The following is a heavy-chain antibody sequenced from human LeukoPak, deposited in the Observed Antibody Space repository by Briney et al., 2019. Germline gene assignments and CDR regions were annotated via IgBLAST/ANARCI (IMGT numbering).Heavy chain of an antibody. CDR2: INHSGVT. V-gene: IGHV4-34*01. J-gene: IGHJ4*02. CDR1: GGSFSGYY. D-gene: IGHD3-22*01. Sequence: PSETLSLTCAVYGGSFSGYYWSWTRQPPGKGLEWIGEINHSGVTIYNPSLKSRVTISVDTSKNQFSLRLSSVTAADTAVYYCAREKTYYDSSGNYYGGVFDYWGQGTLVAVSS. CDR3: AREKTYYDSSGNYYGGVFDY.